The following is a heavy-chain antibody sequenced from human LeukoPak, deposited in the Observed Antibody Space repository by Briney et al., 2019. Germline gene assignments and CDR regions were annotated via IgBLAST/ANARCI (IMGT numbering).Heavy chain of an antibody. CDR2: IHYSGST. J-gene: IGHJ4*02. CDR3: ARDVRLGDLSLGY. Sequence: TLSLTCTVSGGPISSGGYYWSWVRQHTGQGLEWIGYIHYSGSTYYNPSLKSRVTISVDTSKNQFSLKLNSVTAADTAVYYCARDVRLGDLSLGYWGQGVLVTVSS. CDR1: GGPISSGGYY. D-gene: IGHD3-16*02. V-gene: IGHV4-31*03.